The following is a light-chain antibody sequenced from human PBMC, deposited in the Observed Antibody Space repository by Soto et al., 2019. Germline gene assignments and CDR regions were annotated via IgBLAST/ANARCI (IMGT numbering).Light chain of an antibody. V-gene: IGLV2-14*03. Sequence: QSALTQPASVSGSPGQSITISCTGTSSDVGGYNYVSWYQQHPGKAPKLMIYDVSNRPSGISSRFSGSKSGNTASLTISGLQAEDEADYYCSSYRSSGTPVFGGGTKLTVL. CDR2: DVS. CDR3: SSYRSSGTPV. J-gene: IGLJ2*01. CDR1: SSDVGGYNY.